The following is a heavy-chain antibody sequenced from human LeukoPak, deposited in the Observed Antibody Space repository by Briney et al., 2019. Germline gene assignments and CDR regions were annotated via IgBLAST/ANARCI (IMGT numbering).Heavy chain of an antibody. CDR1: GFTFSSYS. CDR3: ARDMSIGAAGTHRADY. J-gene: IGHJ4*02. Sequence: GGSLRLSCAASGFTFSSYSMNWVRQAPGKGLEWVSSISSSSSYIYYADSVKGRFTISRDNAKNSLYLQMNSLTAEDTAVYYCARDMSIGAAGTHRADYWGQGTLVTVSS. D-gene: IGHD6-13*01. V-gene: IGHV3-21*01. CDR2: ISSSSSYI.